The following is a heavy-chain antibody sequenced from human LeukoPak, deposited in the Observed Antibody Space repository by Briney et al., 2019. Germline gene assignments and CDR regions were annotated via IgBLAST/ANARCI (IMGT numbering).Heavy chain of an antibody. CDR2: ISYKGNNK. Sequence: GGSLSLACTASGFSFDNYAIPWVRPAPGKGLGWVGMISYKGNNKYYAHSVTGRFSISRDTSRDHSKTAVCWDVNSLRSVDMAVYYCGRFSISGVRMRTPGAFDIWGQGTMVTVSS. CDR1: GFSFDNYA. CDR3: GRFSISGVRMRTPGAFDI. J-gene: IGHJ3*02. V-gene: IGHV3-30-3*01. D-gene: IGHD3-3*01.